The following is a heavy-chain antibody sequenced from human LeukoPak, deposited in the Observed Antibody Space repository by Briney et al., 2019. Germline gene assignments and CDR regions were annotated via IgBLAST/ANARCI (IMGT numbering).Heavy chain of an antibody. J-gene: IGHJ6*03. Sequence: GSLRLSCAASGFTFSSYSMNWVRQAPGKGLEWVSSISSSSSYIYYADSVKGRFTISRDNAKNSLYLQMNSLRAEDTAVYYCAREPYDFWSGSQYYMDVWGKGTTVTVSS. D-gene: IGHD3-3*01. CDR1: GFTFSSYS. V-gene: IGHV3-21*01. CDR3: AREPYDFWSGSQYYMDV. CDR2: ISSSSSYI.